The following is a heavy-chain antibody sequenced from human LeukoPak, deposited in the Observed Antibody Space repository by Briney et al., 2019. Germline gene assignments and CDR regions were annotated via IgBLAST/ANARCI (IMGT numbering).Heavy chain of an antibody. Sequence: GGSLRLSCAASGFTFSRYGMHWVRQAPGKGLEWVAFIRYDGSNQYYADSVTGRFTISRDNSKNTLYLQMNSLRPEDTALYYCAKVGSSWSTTAPFDYWGQGPLVTVSS. V-gene: IGHV3-30*02. CDR3: AKVGSSWSTTAPFDY. J-gene: IGHJ4*02. D-gene: IGHD6-13*01. CDR2: IRYDGSNQ. CDR1: GFTFSRYG.